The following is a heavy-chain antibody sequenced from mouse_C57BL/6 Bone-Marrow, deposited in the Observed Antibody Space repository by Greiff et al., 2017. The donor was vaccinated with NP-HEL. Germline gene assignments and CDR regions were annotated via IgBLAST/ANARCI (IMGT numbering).Heavy chain of an antibody. V-gene: IGHV1-9*01. CDR2: ILPGSGST. CDR1: GYTFTGYW. D-gene: IGHD1-1*01. CDR3: ARWGTPVVATVDY. J-gene: IGHJ2*01. Sequence: QVQLQQSGAELMNPGASVKLSCKPTGYTFTGYWIEWVKQRPGHGLEWIGEILPGSGSTNYNEKFKGKATFTADTSSNTAYMQLSSLTTEDSAIYYCARWGTPVVATVDYWGQGTTLTVPS.